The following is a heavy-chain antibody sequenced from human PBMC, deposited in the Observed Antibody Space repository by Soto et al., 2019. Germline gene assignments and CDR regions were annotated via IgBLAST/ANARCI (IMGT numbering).Heavy chain of an antibody. D-gene: IGHD2-15*01. Sequence: SVKVSCKASGGTFSSYAISWVRLAPGQGLEWMGGIIPIFGTANYAQKFQGRVTITADESTSTAYMELSSLRSEDTAVYYCARGGGCSGGSCYPPGYYYYGMDVWGQGTTVTVSS. CDR3: ARGGGCSGGSCYPPGYYYYGMDV. V-gene: IGHV1-69*13. CDR1: GGTFSSYA. J-gene: IGHJ6*02. CDR2: IIPIFGTA.